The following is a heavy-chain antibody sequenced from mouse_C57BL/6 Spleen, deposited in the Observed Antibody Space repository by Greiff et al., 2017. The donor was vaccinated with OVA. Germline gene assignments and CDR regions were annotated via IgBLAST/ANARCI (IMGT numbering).Heavy chain of an antibody. D-gene: IGHD2-4*01. Sequence: QVQLQQSGAELVKPGASVKISCKASGYAFSSYWMNWVKQRPGKGLEWIGQIYPGDGDTNYNGKFKGKATLTADKSSSTAYMQLSSLTSEDSAVYFCARGGDYDGYAMDYWGQGTSVTVSS. V-gene: IGHV1-80*01. J-gene: IGHJ4*01. CDR1: GYAFSSYW. CDR2: IYPGDGDT. CDR3: ARGGDYDGYAMDY.